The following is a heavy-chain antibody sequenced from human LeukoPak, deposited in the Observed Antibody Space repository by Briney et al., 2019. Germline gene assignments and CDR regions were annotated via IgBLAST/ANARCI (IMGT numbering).Heavy chain of an antibody. Sequence: GGSLRLSCAASGFTFSVNGMHWVRQAPGKGLEWVAFIRYDESNKYYADSVKGRFTISRDTSKNTLYLQTSSLRAEDTAVYYCAKGEASTYYSDSIGYFNFYYFDYWGQGTLVTVSS. J-gene: IGHJ4*02. D-gene: IGHD3-22*01. V-gene: IGHV3-30*02. CDR2: IRYDESNK. CDR1: GFTFSVNG. CDR3: AKGEASTYYSDSIGYFNFYYFDY.